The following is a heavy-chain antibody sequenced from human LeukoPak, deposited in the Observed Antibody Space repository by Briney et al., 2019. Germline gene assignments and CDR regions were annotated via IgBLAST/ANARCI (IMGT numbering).Heavy chain of an antibody. D-gene: IGHD3-22*01. V-gene: IGHV3-30*02. J-gene: IGHJ3*02. CDR3: AKTQWVGGYYYDFVEAFYI. CDR1: GFTFSSYG. Sequence: GGSLRLSCAASGFTFSSYGMHWVRQAPGKGLEWVAFIRYDGSNKYYADSVKGRFTISRDNSKNTLYLQMNSLRAEDTAVYYCAKTQWVGGYYYDFVEAFYIWGQGTMVTVSS. CDR2: IRYDGSNK.